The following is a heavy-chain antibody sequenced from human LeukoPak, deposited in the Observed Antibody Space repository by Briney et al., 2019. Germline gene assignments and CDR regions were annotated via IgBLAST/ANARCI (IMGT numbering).Heavy chain of an antibody. V-gene: IGHV4-61*08. CDR1: GASFNSDDQY. CDR2: IYYSGST. Sequence: SETLSLTCTVSGASFNSDDQYWNWIRQSPGKGLEWIGYIYYSGSTNYNPSLKSRVTISVDTSKNQFSLKLSSVTAADTAVYYCARESPYDSSGFDWGQGTLVTVSS. D-gene: IGHD3-22*01. J-gene: IGHJ4*02. CDR3: ARESPYDSSGFD.